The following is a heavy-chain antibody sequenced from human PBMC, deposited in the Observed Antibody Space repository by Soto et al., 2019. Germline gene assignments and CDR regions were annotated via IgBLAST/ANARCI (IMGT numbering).Heavy chain of an antibody. CDR1: GGSFSGYY. CDR3: ARTSRFDY. Sequence: PSETLSLTCGVYGGSFSGYYWSWIRQPPGKGLEWIGQINHSGSTNYNPSLKSRVTISVDTSKNQFSLKLSSVTAADTAVYYCARTSRFDYWGQGTLVTVSS. J-gene: IGHJ4*02. D-gene: IGHD6-6*01. V-gene: IGHV4-34*01. CDR2: INHSGST.